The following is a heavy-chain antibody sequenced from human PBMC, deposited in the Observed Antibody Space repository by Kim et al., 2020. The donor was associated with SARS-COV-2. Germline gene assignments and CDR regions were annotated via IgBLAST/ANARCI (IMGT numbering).Heavy chain of an antibody. D-gene: IGHD5-12*01. Sequence: SETLSLTCSVSGDSISNGRYWWTWIRQPAGKGLEWIGRMYTSGTTNYNPSLKTRVTISLDRSENQFSLKLTSLTAADTAVYYCVRGGYGKGYFDYWGQGILVTVSS. CDR3: VRGGYGKGYFDY. CDR2: MYTSGTT. CDR1: GDSISNGRYW. V-gene: IGHV4-61*02. J-gene: IGHJ4*02.